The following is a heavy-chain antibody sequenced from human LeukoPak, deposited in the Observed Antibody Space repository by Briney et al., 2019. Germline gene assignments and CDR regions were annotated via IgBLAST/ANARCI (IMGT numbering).Heavy chain of an antibody. CDR1: GYTFTSYY. CDR2: INPSGGST. CDR3: ARPNPVIAAAGTSPEDDAFDI. V-gene: IGHV1-46*01. Sequence: ASVKVSCKASGYTFTSYYMHWVRQAPGQGLEWMGIINPSGGSTSYAQKFQGRVTMTRDMSTSTVYMELSSLRSEDTAVYYCARPNPVIAAAGTSPEDDAFDIWGQGTMVTVSS. D-gene: IGHD6-13*01. J-gene: IGHJ3*02.